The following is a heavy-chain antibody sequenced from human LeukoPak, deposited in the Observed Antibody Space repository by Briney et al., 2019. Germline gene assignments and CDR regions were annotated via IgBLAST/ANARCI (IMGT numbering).Heavy chain of an antibody. CDR2: INTNTGNP. CDR3: ARQVPQDYYYDSSGYLEGAFDI. D-gene: IGHD3-22*01. Sequence: ASVKASCKASGYTFTSYAMNWVRQAPGQGLEWMGWINTNTGNPTYAQGFTGRFVFSLDTSVSTAYLQISSLKAEDTAVYYCARQVPQDYYYDSSGYLEGAFDIWGQGTMVTVSS. J-gene: IGHJ3*02. V-gene: IGHV7-4-1*02. CDR1: GYTFTSYA.